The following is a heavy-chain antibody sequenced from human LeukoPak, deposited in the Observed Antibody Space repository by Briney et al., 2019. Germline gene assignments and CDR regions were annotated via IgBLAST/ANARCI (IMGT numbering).Heavy chain of an antibody. CDR3: ARGLRGNQIDY. CDR1: GFTFSSYA. J-gene: IGHJ4*02. D-gene: IGHD4-23*01. V-gene: IGHV3-30*04. CDR2: ISYDGSNK. Sequence: PGGSLRLSCAASGFTFSSYAMHWVRQAPGKGLEWVAVISYDGSNKYYADSVKGRFTISRDNSKNTLYLQMNSLRAEDTAVYYCARGLRGNQIDYWGQGTLVTVSS.